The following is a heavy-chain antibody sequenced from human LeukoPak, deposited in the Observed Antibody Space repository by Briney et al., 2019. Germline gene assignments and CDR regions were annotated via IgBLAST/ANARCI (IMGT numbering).Heavy chain of an antibody. Sequence: GGSLRLSCVASRFTFSNYWMSWVRQAPGKGLEWVANIKQDGSEKYYVDSVKGRFTISRDNAKNSLYLQMNSLRAEDTAVYYCAREAPPTIYYDFWSGYSYYFDYWGQGTLVTVSS. CDR3: AREAPPTIYYDFWSGYSYYFDY. V-gene: IGHV3-7*01. J-gene: IGHJ4*02. D-gene: IGHD3-3*01. CDR1: RFTFSNYW. CDR2: IKQDGSEK.